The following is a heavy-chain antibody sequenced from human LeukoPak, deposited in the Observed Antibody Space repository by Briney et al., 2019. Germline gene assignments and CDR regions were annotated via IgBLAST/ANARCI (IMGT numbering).Heavy chain of an antibody. D-gene: IGHD3-16*02. Sequence: GGSLRLSCAASRFTFSSYGMHSVRQAPGKGLEWVAVISYDGSNKYYADSVKGRFTISRDNSKNTLYLQMNSLRAEDTAVYYCARMAFGGVIVIPDAFDIWGQGTMVTVSS. J-gene: IGHJ3*02. V-gene: IGHV3-30*03. CDR2: ISYDGSNK. CDR3: ARMAFGGVIVIPDAFDI. CDR1: RFTFSSYG.